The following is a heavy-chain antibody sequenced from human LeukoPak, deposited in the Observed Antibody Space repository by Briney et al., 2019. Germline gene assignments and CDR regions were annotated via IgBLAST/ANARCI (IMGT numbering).Heavy chain of an antibody. CDR3: ARSDYYDFRQIDY. CDR1: GDSISTSSYY. Sequence: PSATLPLTCTVSGDSISTSSYYWGWVRQPPGRGLEWLGSIYYSGITHYNPSLKSRLTIYVDTSRNQFSLHLFSVTAADTAVFYCARSDYYDFRQIDYWGQGTLVTVSS. V-gene: IGHV4-39*01. D-gene: IGHD3/OR15-3a*01. J-gene: IGHJ4*02. CDR2: IYYSGIT.